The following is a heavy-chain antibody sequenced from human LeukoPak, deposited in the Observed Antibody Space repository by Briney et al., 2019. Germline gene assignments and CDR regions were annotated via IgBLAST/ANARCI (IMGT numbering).Heavy chain of an antibody. CDR2: IWYDGSNK. V-gene: IGHV3-33*01. J-gene: IGHJ4*02. CDR3: ARDNPRIAGSLDY. CDR1: GLTFSSYG. Sequence: GGSLRLSCAASGLTFSSYGMHWVRQAPGKGLEWVAVIWYDGSNKYYADSVKGRFTISRDNSKDTLYLQMNSLRAEDTAVYYCARDNPRIAGSLDYWGQGTLVPVSS. D-gene: IGHD3-10*01.